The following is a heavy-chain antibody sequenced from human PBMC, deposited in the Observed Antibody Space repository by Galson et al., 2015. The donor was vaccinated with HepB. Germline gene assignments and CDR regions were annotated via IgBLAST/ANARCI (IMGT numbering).Heavy chain of an antibody. D-gene: IGHD3-16*01. J-gene: IGHJ4*02. CDR1: GLTLHRYN. Sequence: SLRLSCAASGLTLHRYNMNWVRQAPGKGLEWVSSISSGSSYIYYADSVKGRFTISRDNTKNSVYLQMNSLRPEDTALYFCAKDHRFAGGISDSWGQGTLVTVSS. V-gene: IGHV3-21*01. CDR2: ISSGSSYI. CDR3: AKDHRFAGGISDS.